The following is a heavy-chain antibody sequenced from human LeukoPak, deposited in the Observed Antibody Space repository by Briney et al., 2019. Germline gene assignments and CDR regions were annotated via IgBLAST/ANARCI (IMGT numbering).Heavy chain of an antibody. CDR3: AKKLPGATHFDV. V-gene: IGHV3-23*01. D-gene: IGHD1-26*01. CDR1: GFTFGSYA. Sequence: GGSLRLSCAASGFTFGSYAMSWVRQAPGKGLEWVSAIGSSGYSTYYADSVKGRFTISRDNSKNTLYLQMNSLRVDDTAVYYCAKKLPGATHFDVWGQGTLVTVSS. CDR2: IGSSGYST. J-gene: IGHJ4*02.